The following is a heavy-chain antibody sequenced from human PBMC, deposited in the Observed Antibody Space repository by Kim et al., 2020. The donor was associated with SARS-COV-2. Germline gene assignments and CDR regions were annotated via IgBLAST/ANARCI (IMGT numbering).Heavy chain of an antibody. V-gene: IGHV3-33*06. D-gene: IGHD3-10*01. Sequence: GGSLRLSCTPSGFTFSTYAMHWVRQAPGRGLEWVAVIWHDESSKYYSDSVKGRFSVSRDNSKNTLHLQMSSLRAEDTAVYYCAKALVPDAWGQGTQVTVSS. CDR3: AKALVPDA. J-gene: IGHJ5*02. CDR1: GFTFSTYA. CDR2: IWHDESSK.